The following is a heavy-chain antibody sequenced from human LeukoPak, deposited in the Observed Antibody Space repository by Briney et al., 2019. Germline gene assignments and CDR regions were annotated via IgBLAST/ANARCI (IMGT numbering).Heavy chain of an antibody. J-gene: IGHJ4*02. Sequence: SETLSLTCIVSGGSISSSSYYWGWIRQPPGKGLEWIGSIYYSGSTYYNPSLKSRVTISVDTSKNQFSLKLISVTAADTAVYYCARYEERITMIVVVTPFDYWGQGTLVTVSS. CDR2: IYYSGST. CDR1: GGSISSSSYY. V-gene: IGHV4-39*01. CDR3: ARYEERITMIVVVTPFDY. D-gene: IGHD3-22*01.